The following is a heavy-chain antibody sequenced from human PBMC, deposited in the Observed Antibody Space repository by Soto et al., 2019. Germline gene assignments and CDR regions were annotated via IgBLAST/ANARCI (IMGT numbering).Heavy chain of an antibody. D-gene: IGHD6-19*01. J-gene: IGHJ4*02. V-gene: IGHV1-18*01. CDR2: ISAYNGNT. Sequence: QVQLVQSGAEVKKPGASVKVSCKASGYTFTSYGISWVRQAPGQGLEWMGWISAYNGNTNYAQKLQRRVTMTTDTATSKAYMELSSLRSDDTAVYYCARDRYSSGLNTDYWGQVTLVTVSS. CDR3: ARDRYSSGLNTDY. CDR1: GYTFTSYG.